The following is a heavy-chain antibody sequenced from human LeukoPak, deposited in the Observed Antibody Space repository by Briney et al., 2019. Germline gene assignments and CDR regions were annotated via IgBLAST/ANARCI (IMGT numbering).Heavy chain of an antibody. J-gene: IGHJ2*01. Sequence: PGGSLRLSCAASGFSTFSSYAMSWVRQAPGKGLEWVSGINGSAPGTYYADSVKGRVTISRDNSKKTLYLQMNSLRAEDTAVYYCAKVGTYFYFDVWGRGTLVTVSS. CDR2: INGSAPGT. CDR1: GFSTFSSYA. CDR3: AKVGTYFYFDV. V-gene: IGHV3-23*01. D-gene: IGHD2/OR15-2a*01.